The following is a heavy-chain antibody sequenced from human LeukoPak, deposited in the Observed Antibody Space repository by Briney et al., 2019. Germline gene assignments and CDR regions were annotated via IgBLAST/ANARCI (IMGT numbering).Heavy chain of an antibody. CDR2: IYTSGST. Sequence: PSETLPLTCTVSGGSISSYYWSWIRQPAGKGLEWIGRIYTSGSTNYNPSLKSRVTMSVDTSKNQFSLKLSSVTAADTAVYYCARGRVGLSYYYYYMDVWGKGTTVTVSS. D-gene: IGHD2/OR15-2a*01. V-gene: IGHV4-4*07. CDR3: ARGRVGLSYYYYYMDV. CDR1: GGSISSYY. J-gene: IGHJ6*03.